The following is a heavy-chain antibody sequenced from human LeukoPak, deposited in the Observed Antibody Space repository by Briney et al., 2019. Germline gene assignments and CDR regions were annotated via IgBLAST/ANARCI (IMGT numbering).Heavy chain of an antibody. J-gene: IGHJ4*02. CDR1: GYTFTNYY. CDR3: ATGGGSSGYFGY. Sequence: ASVKVSCKASGYTFTNYYMQWVRQAPGQGLEWMGMTNPGGGSTSYAQKFQGRVTMTRDTSTTTVYMELSSLRSEDTAVYYCATGGGSSGYFGYWGQGALVTVSS. V-gene: IGHV1-46*01. D-gene: IGHD3-22*01. CDR2: TNPGGGST.